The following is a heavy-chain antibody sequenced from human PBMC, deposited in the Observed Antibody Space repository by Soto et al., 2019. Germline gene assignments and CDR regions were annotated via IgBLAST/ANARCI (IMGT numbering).Heavy chain of an antibody. J-gene: IGHJ4*02. CDR1: GLTFSDAW. D-gene: IGHD7-27*01. CDR2: IRSQSDGGTR. V-gene: IGHV3-15*07. CDR3: ATAPGYWGSAPLDF. Sequence: DVQLVESGGGLVKPGGSLRLSCVASGLTFSDAWMNWLRQVPGKGPEWVARIRSQSDGGTRDYTAPVNGRFTISRDDSKSTLYLQMNSLKTDDTAIYYCATAPGYWGSAPLDFWGQGTLVTDSS.